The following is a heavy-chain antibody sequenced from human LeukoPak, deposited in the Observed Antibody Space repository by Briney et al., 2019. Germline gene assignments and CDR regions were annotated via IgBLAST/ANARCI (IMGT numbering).Heavy chain of an antibody. CDR3: ARGPMVTLPLDY. Sequence: ASVKVFCKTSGYTFTNYYIHWVRQAPGQGLEWMGWINPNSGGTNYAQKFQGWVTMTRDTSISTAYMELSRLRSDDTAVYYCARGPMVTLPLDYWGQGTLVTVSS. V-gene: IGHV1-2*04. CDR1: GYTFTNYY. CDR2: INPNSGGT. D-gene: IGHD5-18*01. J-gene: IGHJ4*02.